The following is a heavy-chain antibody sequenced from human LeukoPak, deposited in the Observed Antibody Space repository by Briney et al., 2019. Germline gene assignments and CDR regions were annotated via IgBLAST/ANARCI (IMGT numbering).Heavy chain of an antibody. D-gene: IGHD1-14*01. Sequence: KPSETLSLTCTVSGVSISTCYWSWIRHPPGKGLEWIGYSGNTNHNPSLESRVTISVDTSKNQFFLRLTSVTAADTAVYYCARDRPGTTSLEYWGQGTLVIVSS. CDR2: SGNT. J-gene: IGHJ4*02. CDR3: ARDRPGTTSLEY. V-gene: IGHV4-59*01. CDR1: GVSISTCY.